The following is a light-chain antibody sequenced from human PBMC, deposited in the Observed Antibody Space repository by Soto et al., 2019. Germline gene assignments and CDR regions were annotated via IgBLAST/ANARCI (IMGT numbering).Light chain of an antibody. CDR3: TSYTSSNTPGV. Sequence: QSALTQPASVSGSPGQSITISCTGTSSDVGGYNYVSWYQQHPGQAPKLMIYEVTNRLSGVSNRFSGSRSGNTASLTISWLQADDEADYYCTSYTSSNTPGVFRTGTKLTVL. CDR2: EVT. J-gene: IGLJ1*01. V-gene: IGLV2-14*01. CDR1: SSDVGGYNY.